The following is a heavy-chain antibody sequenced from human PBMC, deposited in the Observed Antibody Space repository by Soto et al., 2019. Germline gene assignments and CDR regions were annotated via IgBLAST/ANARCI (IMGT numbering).Heavy chain of an antibody. CDR2: IYYSGST. J-gene: IGHJ5*02. CDR1: GGSVSSGSYY. CDR3: ARAATQEYWFDP. V-gene: IGHV4-61*01. Sequence: AATLSLTCTVSGGSVSSGSYYWGWIRQPPGKGLEWIGYIYYSGSTNYNPSLKSRVTISVDTSKNQFSLKLSSVTAADTAVYYCARAATQEYWFDPWGQGTLVTVSS. D-gene: IGHD1-26*01.